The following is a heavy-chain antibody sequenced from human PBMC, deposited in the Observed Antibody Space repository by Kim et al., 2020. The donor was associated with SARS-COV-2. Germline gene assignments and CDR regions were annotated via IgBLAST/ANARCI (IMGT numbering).Heavy chain of an antibody. J-gene: IGHJ4*02. D-gene: IGHD3-22*01. CDR3: ARDYYYDSSGYYGLSY. CDR2: ISSSSSTI. V-gene: IGHV3-48*02. CDR1: GFTFSSYS. Sequence: GGSLRLSFAASGFTFSSYSMNWVRQAPGKGLEWVSYISSSSSTIYYADSVKGRFTISRDNAKNSLYLQMNILRDEDTAVYYCARDYYYDSSGYYGLSYWGQGTLVTVSS.